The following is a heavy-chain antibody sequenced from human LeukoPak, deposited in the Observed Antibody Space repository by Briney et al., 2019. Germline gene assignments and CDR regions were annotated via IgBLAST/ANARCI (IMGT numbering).Heavy chain of an antibody. V-gene: IGHV4-59*08. CDR3: TRGWSSGGVFDI. J-gene: IGHJ3*02. CDR2: IYNSGST. Sequence: SETLSLTCTVSGASLSNYYWTWIRQPPGKGLEWIGYIYNSGSTNYDPSLKSRVTISMDMSKNQFSLEMSSVTAADTAIYYCTRGWSSGGVFDIWGQGTVVTVSS. D-gene: IGHD6-19*01. CDR1: GASLSNYY.